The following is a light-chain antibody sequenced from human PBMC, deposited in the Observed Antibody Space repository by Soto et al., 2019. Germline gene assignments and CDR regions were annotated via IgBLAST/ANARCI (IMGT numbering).Light chain of an antibody. CDR1: QSISSW. Sequence: DIQMTQSPSTLSASVGDRVTITCRASQSISSWLAWYQQKPGKAPKLLIYDASSWESGVPSRFSGIGSGTEFTLTISSLQPDDFATYYCQQYNSYPWTFGQGTK. CDR2: DAS. CDR3: QQYNSYPWT. J-gene: IGKJ1*01. V-gene: IGKV1-5*01.